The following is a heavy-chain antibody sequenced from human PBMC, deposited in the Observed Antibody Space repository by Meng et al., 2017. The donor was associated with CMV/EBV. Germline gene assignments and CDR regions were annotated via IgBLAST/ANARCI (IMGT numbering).Heavy chain of an antibody. CDR2: IIPIFGTA. Sequence: VPAGGGGKKPGSSVKVSCKAFGGTFSSYAISWVRQAPGQGLEWMGGIIPIFGTANYAQKFQGRVTITADESTSTAYMELSSLRSEDTAVYYCARVCGGSCFDYWGQGTLVTVSS. D-gene: IGHD2-15*01. CDR1: GGTFSSYA. CDR3: ARVCGGSCFDY. V-gene: IGHV1-69*01. J-gene: IGHJ4*02.